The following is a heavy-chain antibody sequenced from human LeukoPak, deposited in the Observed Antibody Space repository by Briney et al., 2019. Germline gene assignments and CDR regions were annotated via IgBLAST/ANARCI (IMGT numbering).Heavy chain of an antibody. Sequence: QPGGSLRLSCAASGFTFSSYWMHWARQAPGKGLVWVSRINPGGSSIAYADSVKGRFTISRDNAKNTLYLQMDSLRAEDTAVYYCARSNQADDYWGQGTLVTVSS. CDR3: ARSNQADDY. J-gene: IGHJ4*02. CDR1: GFTFSSYW. V-gene: IGHV3-74*01. CDR2: INPGGSSI. D-gene: IGHD1-14*01.